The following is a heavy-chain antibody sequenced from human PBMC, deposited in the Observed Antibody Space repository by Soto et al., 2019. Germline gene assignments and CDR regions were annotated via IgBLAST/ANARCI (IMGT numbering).Heavy chain of an antibody. V-gene: IGHV1-2*02. D-gene: IGHD2-2*01. CDR2: INPNSGGT. CDR3: XRDPSHYYYG. CDR1: GYTFTGYY. J-gene: IGHJ6*01. Sequence: QVQLVQSGAEVKKPGASVKVSCKASGYTFTGYYMHWVRQAPGQGLEWMGWINPNSGGTNYAQKFXGRVTMTRDTSISTAYMELSRLXXXXXXXXXXXRDPSHYYYG.